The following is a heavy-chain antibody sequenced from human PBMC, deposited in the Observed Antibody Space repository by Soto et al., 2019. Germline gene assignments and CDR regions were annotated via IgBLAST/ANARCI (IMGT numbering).Heavy chain of an antibody. CDR1: GFTFSSYA. Sequence: PGGSLRLSCAASGFTFSSYAMSWVRQAPGKGLGWVSAISGSGGSTYYADSVKGRFTVSRDDSKEILYLQLSSLRVDDTAIYYCAKDAVAQNGVWDCFDPWGQGTLVTVSS. V-gene: IGHV3-23*01. D-gene: IGHD3-16*01. CDR3: AKDAVAQNGVWDCFDP. J-gene: IGHJ5*02. CDR2: ISGSGGST.